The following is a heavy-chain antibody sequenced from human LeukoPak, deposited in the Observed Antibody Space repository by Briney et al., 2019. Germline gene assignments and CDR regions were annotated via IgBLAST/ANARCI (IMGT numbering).Heavy chain of an antibody. CDR1: GGSIRSSYYY. CDR3: QSRYLEWLLEY. V-gene: IGHV4-39*01. D-gene: IGHD3-3*01. Sequence: SETLSLTCTVSGGSIRSSYYYWGWIRQPPGKGLEWIGSIYDSGSTYYNPSLKSRVTMSVDTSKNQFSLRLSSVTAADTAVYYCQSRYLEWLLEYWGQGTLVTASS. J-gene: IGHJ4*02. CDR2: IYDSGST.